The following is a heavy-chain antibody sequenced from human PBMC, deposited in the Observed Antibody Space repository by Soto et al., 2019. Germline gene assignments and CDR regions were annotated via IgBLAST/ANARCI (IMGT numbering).Heavy chain of an antibody. V-gene: IGHV1-69*01. CDR3: ARDNYGDYDRVY. Sequence: ASVKVSCKASGGTFSSYAISWVRQAPGQGLEWMGGIIPIFGTANYAQKFQGRVTITADESTSTAYMELSSLRSEDTAVYYCARDNYGDYDRVYWGQGTLVTVSS. CDR1: GGTFSSYA. J-gene: IGHJ4*02. CDR2: IIPIFGTA. D-gene: IGHD4-17*01.